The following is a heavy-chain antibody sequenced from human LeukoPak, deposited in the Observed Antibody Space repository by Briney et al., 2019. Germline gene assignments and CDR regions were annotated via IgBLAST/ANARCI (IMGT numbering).Heavy chain of an antibody. CDR3: ARRGPVLGVDY. V-gene: IGHV4-59*08. CDR2: IYYSGST. J-gene: IGHJ4*02. CDR1: GGSISSYY. D-gene: IGHD3-16*01. Sequence: SETLSLTCTVSGGSISSYYWSWIRQPPGKGLEWIGYIYYSGSTNYNPSLKSRVTISVDTSKNQFSLKLSSVTAADTAVYYCARRGPVLGVDYWGQGTLVTVSS.